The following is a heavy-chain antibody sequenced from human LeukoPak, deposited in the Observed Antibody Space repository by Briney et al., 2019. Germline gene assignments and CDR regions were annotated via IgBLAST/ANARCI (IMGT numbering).Heavy chain of an antibody. J-gene: IGHJ3*02. D-gene: IGHD3-9*01. CDR1: GFTFSSYW. V-gene: IGHV3-7*01. CDR2: IKQDGSEK. Sequence: PGGSLRLSCAASGFTFSSYWMSWVRQAPGKGLEWVANIKQDGSEKYYVDSVKGRFTISRDNAKNSLYLQMNSLRAEDTAVYYCARGFGRYFDWLHGRRKGVHAFDIWGQGTMVTVSS. CDR3: ARGFGRYFDWLHGRRKGVHAFDI.